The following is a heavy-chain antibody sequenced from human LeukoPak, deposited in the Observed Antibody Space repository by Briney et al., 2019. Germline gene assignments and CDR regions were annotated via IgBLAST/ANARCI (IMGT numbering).Heavy chain of an antibody. CDR1: GFTFSAYW. D-gene: IGHD3-10*01. J-gene: IGHJ4*02. V-gene: IGHV3-74*03. CDR2: IHKDGKNP. CDR3: VREASGSDNYYSDF. Sequence: GGSLRLSYAASGFTFSAYWMQWVRQAPGKGPVWVSRIHKDGKNPKYADSVEGRFTISRDNGRNTLYLQMNSLRVEDTGVYYCVREASGSDNYYSDFWGQGTPVTVSS.